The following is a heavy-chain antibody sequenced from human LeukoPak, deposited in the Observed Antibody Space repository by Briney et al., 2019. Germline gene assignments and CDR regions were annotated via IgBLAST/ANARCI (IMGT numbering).Heavy chain of an antibody. V-gene: IGHV1-69*05. Sequence: SVKVSCKASGYTFISYDINWVRQAPGQGLEWMGGIIPIFGTANYAQKFQGRVTITTDESTSTAYMELSSLRSEDTAVYYCARDCVGRIVVPTGRYYYYYMDVWGKGTTVTVSS. CDR1: GYTFISYD. CDR3: ARDCVGRIVVPTGRYYYYYMDV. D-gene: IGHD2-2*01. CDR2: IIPIFGTA. J-gene: IGHJ6*03.